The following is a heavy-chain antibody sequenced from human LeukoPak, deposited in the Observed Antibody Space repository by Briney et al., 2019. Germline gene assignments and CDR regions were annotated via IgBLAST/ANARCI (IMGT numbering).Heavy chain of an antibody. V-gene: IGHV3-13*01. J-gene: IGHJ2*01. CDR3: ARGRIDSGWTRPTTGYWYFDL. D-gene: IGHD6-19*01. CDR2: IGTAGDT. Sequence: PGGSLRLSCAASGFTFSSYDMHWVRQATGKGLEWVSAIGTAGDTYYPGSVKGRFTISRENAKNSLYLQMNSLRAGDTVVYYCARGRIDSGWTRPTTGYWYFDLWGRGTLVTVSS. CDR1: GFTFSSYD.